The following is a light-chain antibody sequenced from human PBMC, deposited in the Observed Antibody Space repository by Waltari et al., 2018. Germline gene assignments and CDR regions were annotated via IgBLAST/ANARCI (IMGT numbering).Light chain of an antibody. CDR1: ALPRKY. CDR3: YSSDSTGLRV. V-gene: IGLV3-10*01. J-gene: IGLJ1*01. CDR2: EDT. Sequence: YELTQPPSVSVSPGQTARITCSGHALPRKYAYWFQQKSGQAPRLVIYEDTKRPSGIPERFSGSSSGTVATLTITGAQVDDEADYYCYSSDSTGLRVFGGGTTVVVL.